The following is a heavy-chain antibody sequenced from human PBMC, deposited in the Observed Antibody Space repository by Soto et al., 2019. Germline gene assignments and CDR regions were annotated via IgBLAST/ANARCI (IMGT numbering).Heavy chain of an antibody. D-gene: IGHD3-9*01. CDR1: GGCISSYY. CDR2: IYYSGST. CDR3: ARGYFDWKDYYYYGMDV. J-gene: IGHJ6*02. Sequence: SESLSLTCTVSGGCISSYYWSWIRQPPGKGLEWIGYIYYSGSTNYNPSLKSRVTISVDTSKNQFSLKLSSVTAADTAVYYCARGYFDWKDYYYYGMDVWGQGTTVT. V-gene: IGHV4-59*01.